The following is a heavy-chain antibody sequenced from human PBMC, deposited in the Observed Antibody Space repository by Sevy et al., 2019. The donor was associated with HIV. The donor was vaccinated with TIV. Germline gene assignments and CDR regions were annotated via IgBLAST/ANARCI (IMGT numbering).Heavy chain of an antibody. D-gene: IGHD3-10*01. V-gene: IGHV1-24*01. J-gene: IGHJ4*02. CDR1: GYTHTELS. CDR3: ATDPDYYGSESYYSRGY. CDR2: FDPEDGET. Sequence: ASVKVSCKVSGYTHTELSMHWVRQAPRKGLEWIGGFDPEDGETIYAQKFQGRVTMTEDTSTDTAYMELSSLRSEDTAVYYCATDPDYYGSESYYSRGYWGQGTLVTVSS.